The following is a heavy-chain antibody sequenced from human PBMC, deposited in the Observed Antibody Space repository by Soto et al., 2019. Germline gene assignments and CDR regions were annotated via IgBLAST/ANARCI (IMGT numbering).Heavy chain of an antibody. CDR1: GGSISSSSYY. Sequence: SETLSLTCTVSGGSISSSSYYWGWIRQPPGKGLEWIGSIYYSGSTYYNPSLKSRVTISVDTSKNQFSLKLSSVTAADTAVYYCARTYYDFWSGYYSGGDYYYYYMDVWAKGTTVTVSS. J-gene: IGHJ6*03. D-gene: IGHD3-3*01. V-gene: IGHV4-39*01. CDR2: IYYSGST. CDR3: ARTYYDFWSGYYSGGDYYYYYMDV.